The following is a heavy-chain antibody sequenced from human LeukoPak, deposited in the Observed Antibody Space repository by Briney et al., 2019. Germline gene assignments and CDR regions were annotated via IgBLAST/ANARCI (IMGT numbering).Heavy chain of an antibody. CDR1: GGSFSGYY. J-gene: IGHJ5*02. D-gene: IGHD6-13*01. V-gene: IGHV4-34*01. Sequence: SETLSLTCAVYGGSFSGYYWSWIRQPPGKGLEWSGEINHSGSTNYNPSLKSRVTISVDASKNQFGLKLSSVTAADTAVFYCARRSERRIAAAGRENWFDPWGQGTLVTVSS. CDR3: ARRSERRIAAAGRENWFDP. CDR2: INHSGST.